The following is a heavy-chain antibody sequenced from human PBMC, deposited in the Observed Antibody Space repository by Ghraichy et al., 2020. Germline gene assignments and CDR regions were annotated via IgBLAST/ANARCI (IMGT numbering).Heavy chain of an antibody. CDR3: ASFQSTGWYSFYFDF. J-gene: IGHJ4*02. Sequence: GESLNISCTASGFTFSSYWMSWVRQAPGKGLEWVANINQDESEKYYVDSVKGRFTISRDNAKNSLYLQMNSLRAEDTAVYYCASFQSTGWYSFYFDFWGQGTLVTVSS. CDR1: GFTFSSYW. V-gene: IGHV3-7*03. D-gene: IGHD6-19*01. CDR2: INQDESEK.